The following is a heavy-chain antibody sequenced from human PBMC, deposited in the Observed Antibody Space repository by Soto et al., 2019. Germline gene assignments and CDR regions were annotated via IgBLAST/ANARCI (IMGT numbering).Heavy chain of an antibody. J-gene: IGHJ4*02. CDR1: GGSISSGGYY. D-gene: IGHD4-4*01. CDR2: IYHSGTT. V-gene: IGHV4-31*03. CDR3: ARENDYSKYEFDF. Sequence: QVQLQESGPGLVKPSQTLSLTCTVSGGSISSGGYYWSWIRQHPGKGVEWIGYIYHSGTTYYNPSLKSRVTISVDTSKNQFSLKLSSVTAADTAVYYCARENDYSKYEFDFWGQGTLVTVSS.